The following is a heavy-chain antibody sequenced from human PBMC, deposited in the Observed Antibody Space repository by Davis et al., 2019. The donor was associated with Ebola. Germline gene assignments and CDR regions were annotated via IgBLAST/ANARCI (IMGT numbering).Heavy chain of an antibody. Sequence: MPSETLSLTCTVSGDSISTYYWSWIRQPPGKGLEWIGYIYYSGSTNYNPSLKSRVTISVDTSKNQFSLKLSSVTAADTAVYYCARSAYYYDSSGARESGMDVWGKGTTVTVSS. CDR2: IYYSGST. CDR3: ARSAYYYDSSGARESGMDV. CDR1: GDSISTYY. V-gene: IGHV4-59*01. J-gene: IGHJ6*04. D-gene: IGHD3-22*01.